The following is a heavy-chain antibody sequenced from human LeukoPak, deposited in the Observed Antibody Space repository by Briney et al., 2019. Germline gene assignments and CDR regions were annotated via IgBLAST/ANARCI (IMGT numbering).Heavy chain of an antibody. Sequence: GGSLRLSCAASGFTFSYYYMSWVRQAPGKGLEWVSSISTSSSYIYYADSVKGRFTISRDNARNSLYLQMNTLRAEDTAVYSCARGADGVSSNSRGWFDPWGQGTLVTVSS. J-gene: IGHJ5*02. CDR3: ARGADGVSSNSRGWFDP. CDR1: GFTFSYYY. V-gene: IGHV3-21*01. CDR2: ISTSSSYI. D-gene: IGHD2-15*01.